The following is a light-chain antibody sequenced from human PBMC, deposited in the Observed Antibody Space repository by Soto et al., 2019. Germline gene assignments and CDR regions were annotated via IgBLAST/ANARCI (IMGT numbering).Light chain of an antibody. Sequence: IVLTQSPATLSLSPGARATLSCRASQSVSSYLAWYQQKPGQAPRLLMYDATIRATGVPARFSGSGAGTYFTLTISSLEPEDFAVYYCQQHSNWYTFGQGTKLEIK. CDR2: DAT. CDR1: QSVSSY. CDR3: QQHSNWYT. V-gene: IGKV3-11*01. J-gene: IGKJ2*01.